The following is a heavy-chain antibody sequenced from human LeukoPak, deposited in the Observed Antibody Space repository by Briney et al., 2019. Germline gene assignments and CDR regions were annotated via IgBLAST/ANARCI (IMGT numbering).Heavy chain of an antibody. Sequence: GGSLRLXCAASGFTFSSYWMHWVRHAPGKGLVWVSRINSDGSSTSYADSVKGRFTISRDNAKNTLFLQMNSLRAEDTAVYYCARDYGDYVSSDYWGQGTLVTVSS. D-gene: IGHD4-17*01. CDR2: INSDGSST. CDR3: ARDYGDYVSSDY. CDR1: GFTFSSYW. J-gene: IGHJ4*02. V-gene: IGHV3-74*01.